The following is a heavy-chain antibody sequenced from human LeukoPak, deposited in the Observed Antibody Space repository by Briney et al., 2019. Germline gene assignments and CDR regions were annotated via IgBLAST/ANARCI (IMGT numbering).Heavy chain of an antibody. CDR3: ARVGGATFDY. CDR2: IYHSGST. D-gene: IGHD1-26*01. Sequence: SETLSLTCTVSGYSISSGYYWGWIRQPPGKGLEWIGSIYHSGSTYYNPSLKSRVTISVDTSKNQFSLKLSSVTAADTAVYYCARVGGATFDYWGQGTLVTVSS. V-gene: IGHV4-38-2*02. J-gene: IGHJ4*02. CDR1: GYSISSGYY.